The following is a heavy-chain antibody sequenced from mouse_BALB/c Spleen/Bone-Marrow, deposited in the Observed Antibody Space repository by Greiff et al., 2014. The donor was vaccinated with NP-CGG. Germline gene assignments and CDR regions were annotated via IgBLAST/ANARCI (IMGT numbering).Heavy chain of an antibody. D-gene: IGHD1-1*01. Sequence: VHVKQSGAELVKPGASVKLSCTASGFNIKDTYMHWVMQRPEQGLEWIGRIDPANGNTKYDPKFQGKATITADTSSNSAYLQLSSLTSEDTAVYYCARYRYYGSSYAMDYWGQGTSVTVSS. V-gene: IGHV14-3*02. CDR1: GFNIKDTY. CDR3: ARYRYYGSSYAMDY. CDR2: IDPANGNT. J-gene: IGHJ4*01.